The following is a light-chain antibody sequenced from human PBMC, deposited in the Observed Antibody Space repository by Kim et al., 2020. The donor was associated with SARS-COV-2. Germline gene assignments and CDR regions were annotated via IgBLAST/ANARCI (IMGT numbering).Light chain of an antibody. V-gene: IGLV2-8*01. CDR1: SSNVGGYND. Sequence: GQSVTISCTGTSSNVGGYNDVSWYQHHPSNAPKLIIYEIRLRPVGVPDRFSGSKAGNTASLTVSGLPAEDEADYYCSSYVGTNTYVFGTGTKVTVL. J-gene: IGLJ1*01. CDR3: SSYVGTNTYV. CDR2: EIR.